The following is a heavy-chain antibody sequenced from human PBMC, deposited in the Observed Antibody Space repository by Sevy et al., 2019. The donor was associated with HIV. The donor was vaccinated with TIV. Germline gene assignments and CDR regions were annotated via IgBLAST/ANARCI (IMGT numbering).Heavy chain of an antibody. D-gene: IGHD2-8*01. CDR3: AREGCTKPHDY. Sequence: GESLKISCAASGFTFSKYSMSWVRQPPGKGLEWVSTLSFGCGEINHADSVKARFTISRDNSKNSLYLQMNNLRAEDTAVYYCAREGCTKPHDYWGQGTLVTVSS. CDR1: GFTFSKYS. V-gene: IGHV3-23*01. CDR2: LSFGCGEI. J-gene: IGHJ4*02.